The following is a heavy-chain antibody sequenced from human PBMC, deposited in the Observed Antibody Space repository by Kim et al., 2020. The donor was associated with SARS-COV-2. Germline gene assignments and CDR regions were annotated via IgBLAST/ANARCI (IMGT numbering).Heavy chain of an antibody. D-gene: IGHD3-22*01. Sequence: GGSLRLSCVASGVDFSSYAMHWVRQAPGKGLEWVAGIYSDGSRRFYADSVKGRLSISRDNAKKTLYMELSSLGADDAAIYYCARFNFYDSNGRAFYFDY. CDR3: ARFNFYDSNGRAFYFDY. CDR1: GVDFSSYA. CDR2: IYSDGSRR. J-gene: IGHJ4*01. V-gene: IGHV3-30*03.